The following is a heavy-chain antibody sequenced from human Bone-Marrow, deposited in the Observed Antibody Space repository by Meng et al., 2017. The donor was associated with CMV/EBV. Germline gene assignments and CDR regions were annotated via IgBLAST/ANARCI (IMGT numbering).Heavy chain of an antibody. CDR3: ATPMGVAAAGTYYYYGMDV. CDR2: ISSSGATT. V-gene: IGHV3-48*03. J-gene: IGHJ6*02. CDR1: GFTFSDNE. Sequence: GESLKISCAASGFTFSDNEMNWVRQAPGKGLEWVSYISSSGATTYYADSVKGRFTISRDNAKNSLYLQMNSLRAEDTAVYYCATPMGVAAAGTYYYYGMDVWGQGTTVTVSS. D-gene: IGHD6-13*01.